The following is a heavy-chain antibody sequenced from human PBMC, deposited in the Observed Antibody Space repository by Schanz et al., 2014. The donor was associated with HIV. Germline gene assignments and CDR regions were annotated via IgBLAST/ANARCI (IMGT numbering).Heavy chain of an antibody. Sequence: QVQLVQSGAEVKKPGASVKVSCKAPGHPFTGYYIHWVRQAPGQGLEWMGWINPNSGGTNYAPKFQGRVTMTRDTSISTAFMELSSLRSDDTAVYYCARDTNFVLDVWGQGTTVTVSS. V-gene: IGHV1-2*02. D-gene: IGHD2-8*01. CDR2: INPNSGGT. CDR1: GHPFTGYY. CDR3: ARDTNFVLDV. J-gene: IGHJ6*02.